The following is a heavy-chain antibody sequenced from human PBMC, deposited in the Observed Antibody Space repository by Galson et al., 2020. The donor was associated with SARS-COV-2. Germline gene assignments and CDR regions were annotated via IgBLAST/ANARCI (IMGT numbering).Heavy chain of an antibody. Sequence: GESLKISCKASGYTFTSYDINWVRQATGQGLEWMGWMNPNSGNTGYAQKFQGRVTMTRNTSISTAYMELSSLRSEDTAVYYCARVYSSSPDELWAYYYYYYMDVWGKGTTVTVSS. CDR3: ARVYSSSPDELWAYYYYYYMDV. CDR1: GYTFTSYD. J-gene: IGHJ6*03. CDR2: MNPNSGNT. D-gene: IGHD6-6*01. V-gene: IGHV1-8*01.